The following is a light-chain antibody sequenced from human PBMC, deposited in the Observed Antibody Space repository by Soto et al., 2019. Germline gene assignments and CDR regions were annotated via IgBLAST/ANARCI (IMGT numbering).Light chain of an antibody. CDR2: AVS. Sequence: EILMTQFPPTLPLSPGERATLSCRASQTISTNLAWYQQKPGQAPRLLIYAVSTRATGIPARFTGSGSGTEFTLNISSLQSEDFAVYYCQQYYKWPSITFGQGTRLEIK. CDR3: QQYYKWPSIT. CDR1: QTISTN. V-gene: IGKV3-15*01. J-gene: IGKJ5*01.